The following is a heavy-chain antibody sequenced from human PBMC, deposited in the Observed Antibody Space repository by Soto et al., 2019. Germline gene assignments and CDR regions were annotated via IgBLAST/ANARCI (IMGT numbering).Heavy chain of an antibody. CDR3: AKVEYYYDSSGYYPHY. Sequence: GGSLRLSCAASGFTFSSYAMSWVRQAPGKGLEWVSAISGSGGSTYYADSVKGRFTISRDNSKNTLYLQMNSLRAEDTAVYYCAKVEYYYDSSGYYPHYWGQGTLVTVSS. V-gene: IGHV3-23*01. J-gene: IGHJ4*02. D-gene: IGHD3-22*01. CDR1: GFTFSSYA. CDR2: ISGSGGST.